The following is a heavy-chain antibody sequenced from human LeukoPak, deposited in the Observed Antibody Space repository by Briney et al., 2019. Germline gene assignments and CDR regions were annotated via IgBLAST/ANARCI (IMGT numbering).Heavy chain of an antibody. J-gene: IGHJ4*02. CDR3: ARDGDAYNGYTFFDS. D-gene: IGHD5-24*01. V-gene: IGHV3-33*08. Sequence: PGGALRLSCAPSGISPSSYAMQGVRPAPGKGLGWVADIWSDGNTPYSADSVRGRFTISRDNPKNRLYLQMNSLRAEDTAVYYCARDGDAYNGYTFFDSWGQGTLVTVSS. CDR2: IWSDGNTP. CDR1: GISPSSYA.